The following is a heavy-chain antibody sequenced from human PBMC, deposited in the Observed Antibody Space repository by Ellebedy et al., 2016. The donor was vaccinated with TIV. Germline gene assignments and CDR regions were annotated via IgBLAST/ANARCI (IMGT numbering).Heavy chain of an antibody. CDR2: IGRSSSYI. D-gene: IGHD2-21*02. CDR1: GCTSSSYT. J-gene: IGHJ6*02. V-gene: IGHV3-21*01. CDR3: ARDTGVVTAYYYYCMDV. Sequence: GESLMISCAASGCTSSSYTMNWVRQAPGKGLEWVSSIGRSSSYIYYAASVKGRFTISRDNAKNSLYLPMNSLRAEDTAVYSCARDTGVVTAYYYYCMDVWGQGTTVAVSS.